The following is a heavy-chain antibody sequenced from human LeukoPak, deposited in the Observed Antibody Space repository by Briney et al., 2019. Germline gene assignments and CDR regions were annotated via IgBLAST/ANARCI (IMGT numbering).Heavy chain of an antibody. D-gene: IGHD2-15*01. Sequence: SETLSPTCAVYGGSFSRYYWTWIRQPPGKGLEWIGEINHSGSANYNPSLKSRVTISVDASKNQFSLNLNSVTAADTAVYYCVFRVPNTGWAFDIWGQGTMVTVSS. J-gene: IGHJ3*02. CDR3: VFRVPNTGWAFDI. V-gene: IGHV4-34*01. CDR1: GGSFSRYY. CDR2: INHSGSA.